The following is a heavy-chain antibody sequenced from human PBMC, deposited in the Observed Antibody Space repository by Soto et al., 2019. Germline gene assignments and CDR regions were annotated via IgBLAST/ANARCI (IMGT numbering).Heavy chain of an antibody. J-gene: IGHJ4*02. D-gene: IGHD2-15*01. CDR3: ARSCSGGSCHSAY. CDR2: ISPFTGDT. V-gene: IGHV1-18*04. Sequence: ASVKVSCKTSGYSFTNYGINWVRQAPGQGLEWMGWISPFTGDTHYTQSLQGRITVTTDTSTNTAYMELRSLRSADTAVYYCARSCSGGSCHSAYWGQGTLVTVSS. CDR1: GYSFTNYG.